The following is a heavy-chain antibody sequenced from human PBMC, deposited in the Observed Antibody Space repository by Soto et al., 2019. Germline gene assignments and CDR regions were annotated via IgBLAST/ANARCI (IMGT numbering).Heavy chain of an antibody. Sequence: PGESLKISCKGSGYSFTSYWIGWVRQMPGKGLEWMGIIYPGDSDTRYSPSFQGQVTISADKSISTAYLQWSSLKASDTAMYYCARQQYYYDSSGLAVGYWGQGTLVTVSS. CDR1: GYSFTSYW. CDR3: ARQQYYYDSSGLAVGY. CDR2: IYPGDSDT. J-gene: IGHJ4*02. V-gene: IGHV5-51*01. D-gene: IGHD3-22*01.